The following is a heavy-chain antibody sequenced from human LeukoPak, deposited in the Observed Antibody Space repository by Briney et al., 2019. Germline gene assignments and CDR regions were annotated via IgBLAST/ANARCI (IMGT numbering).Heavy chain of an antibody. V-gene: IGHV4-4*02. J-gene: IGHJ2*01. Sequence: SGTLSLTCAVSGGSISSSNWWSWIRQPPGKGLEWIGSIYYSGTTYYNPSLKSRVTISVDTSKNQFSLKLSSVTAADTAVYYCARDSGFYTSSRDWYFDLWGRGTLVTVSS. CDR3: ARDSGFYTSSRDWYFDL. D-gene: IGHD6-13*01. CDR1: GGSISSSNW. CDR2: IYYSGTT.